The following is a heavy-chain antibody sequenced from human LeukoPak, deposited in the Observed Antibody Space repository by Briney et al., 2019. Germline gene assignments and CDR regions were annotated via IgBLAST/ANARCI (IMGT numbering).Heavy chain of an antibody. Sequence: GGSLRLSCVASGFTYNDYTMNWVRQAPGKGLEWVSAIGGSADDTYYADSVKGRFTISRDNSKNTVYLQMNSLRAEDAAVYYCVEDRISRDGMWNFDCWGRGTLVTVSS. CDR1: GFTYNDYT. CDR3: VEDRISRDGMWNFDC. D-gene: IGHD5-24*01. V-gene: IGHV3-23*01. CDR2: IGGSADDT. J-gene: IGHJ4*02.